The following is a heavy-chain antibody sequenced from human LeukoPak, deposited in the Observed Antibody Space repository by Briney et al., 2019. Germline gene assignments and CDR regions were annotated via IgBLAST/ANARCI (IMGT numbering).Heavy chain of an antibody. CDR2: ISYDESDT. CDR1: GFTFSSYA. CDR3: ARDPGGVFDY. J-gene: IGHJ4*02. V-gene: IGHV3-30*04. D-gene: IGHD3-10*01. Sequence: PGGSLRLSCAASGFTFSSYALHWVRQAPGKGLEWVAVISYDESDTYYADSVKGRFTISRDNSKNTLYLQMNSLRAEDTAVYYCARDPGGVFDYWGQGTLVTVSS.